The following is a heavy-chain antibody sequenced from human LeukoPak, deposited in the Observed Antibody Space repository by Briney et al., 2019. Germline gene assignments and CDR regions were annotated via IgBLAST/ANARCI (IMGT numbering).Heavy chain of an antibody. Sequence: SETLSLTCTVSGGSISNYYWSWIRQPAGKGLEWIGRIYTTGGTNYNPSLKSRVTMSVDTSKNQFSLKLKSVTAADTAVYYCARDGGFGQRRPNWFDPWGQGTLVTVSS. D-gene: IGHD3-10*01. CDR1: GGSISNYY. CDR2: IYTTGGT. CDR3: ARDGGFGQRRPNWFDP. V-gene: IGHV4-4*07. J-gene: IGHJ5*02.